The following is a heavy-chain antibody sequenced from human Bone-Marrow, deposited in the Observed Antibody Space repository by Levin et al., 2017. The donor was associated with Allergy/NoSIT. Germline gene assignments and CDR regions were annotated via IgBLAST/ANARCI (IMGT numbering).Heavy chain of an antibody. CDR2: IYYSGST. J-gene: IGHJ6*02. V-gene: IGHV4-31*03. D-gene: IGHD2-2*01. CDR1: GGSITSGGYY. Sequence: SETLSLTCTVSGGSITSGGYYWSWIRQHPGKGLEWIGHIYYSGSTYYNPSRKSRVSISVDTSMNQFSLNLRSVTAADTAVYYCAGMSIVVIPGDLTHSYYYPMDVWGQGTTVTVSS. CDR3: AGMSIVVIPGDLTHSYYYPMDV.